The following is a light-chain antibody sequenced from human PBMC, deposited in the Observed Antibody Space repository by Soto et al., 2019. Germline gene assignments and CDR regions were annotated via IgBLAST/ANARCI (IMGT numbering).Light chain of an antibody. CDR3: QQSYSTPRT. CDR1: QTISSW. Sequence: DIPMTQSPSTLSGSLGDRVTITCRASQTISSWLAWYQQKPGKAPKLLIYSASTLQSGVPSRFSGSGSGTDFTLTISSLQPEDFATYYCQQSYSTPRTFGQGTKVDIK. CDR2: SAS. V-gene: IGKV1-39*01. J-gene: IGKJ1*01.